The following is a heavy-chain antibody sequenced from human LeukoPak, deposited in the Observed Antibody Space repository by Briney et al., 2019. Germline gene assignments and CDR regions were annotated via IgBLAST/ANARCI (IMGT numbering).Heavy chain of an antibody. J-gene: IGHJ6*02. CDR2: INSDGSST. V-gene: IGHV3-74*01. CDR1: GFTFSTYW. Sequence: PGGSLRVSCAAPGFTFSTYWMHSVRQAPGKGPVWVSRINSDGSSTIYADSVKGRFTISRDNAKSTLYLQMNSLRAEDTAVYYCARSYGMDVWGQGTTVTVSS. CDR3: ARSYGMDV.